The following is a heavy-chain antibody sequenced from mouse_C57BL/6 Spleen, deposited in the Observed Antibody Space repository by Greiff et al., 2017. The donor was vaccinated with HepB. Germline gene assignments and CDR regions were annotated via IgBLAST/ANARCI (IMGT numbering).Heavy chain of an antibody. CDR1: GYTFTDYY. J-gene: IGHJ4*01. CDR3: ARSAYYYGMDY. V-gene: IGHV1-26*01. Sequence: EVQLQQSGPELVKPGASVKISCKASGYTFTDYYMNWVKQSHGKSLEWIGDINPNNGGTSYNQKFKGKATLTVDKSSSTAYMELRSLTSEDSAVYYCARSAYYYGMDYWGQGTSVTVSS. CDR2: INPNNGGT.